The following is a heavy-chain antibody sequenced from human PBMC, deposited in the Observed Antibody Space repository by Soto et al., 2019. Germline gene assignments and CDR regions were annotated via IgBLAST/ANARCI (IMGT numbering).Heavy chain of an antibody. CDR2: INAGNGNT. V-gene: IGHV1-3*01. CDR3: ARDSPAGAIDY. CDR1: GYTFTTYA. D-gene: IGHD1-26*01. J-gene: IGHJ4*02. Sequence: ASVKVSCKATGYTFTTYAMHSVRQAPGQRLEWMGWINAGNGNTKYSQKFQGRVTITRDTSASTAYMELSSLRSEDTAVYYCARDSPAGAIDYWGQGTLVTVSS.